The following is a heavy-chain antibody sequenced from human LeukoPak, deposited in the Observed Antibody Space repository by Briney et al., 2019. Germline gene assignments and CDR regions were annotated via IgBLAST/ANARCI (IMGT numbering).Heavy chain of an antibody. CDR1: GSTFSTYG. J-gene: IGHJ3*01. CDR2: ISVYSGHT. V-gene: IGHV1-18*01. D-gene: IGHD3-9*01. Sequence: ASVKVSCKADGSTFSTYGFIWVRQAPGQGLEWMGWISVYSGHTDYSQSFQGRLTLTTDTSTRTAYMELRSLRSDDTAVYYCASALNYDIFTGDLDSFDLWGQGTLVTVSS. CDR3: ASALNYDIFTGDLDSFDL.